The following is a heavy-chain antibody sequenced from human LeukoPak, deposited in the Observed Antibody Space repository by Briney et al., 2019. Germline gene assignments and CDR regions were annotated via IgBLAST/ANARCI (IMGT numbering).Heavy chain of an antibody. Sequence: SETLSLTCTVSGGSISSGDYYWSWIRQPPGKGLEWIGYIYYSGSTNYNPSLKSRVTISVDTSKNQFSLKLSSVTAADTAVYYCASLDSSGYQKYFDYWGQGTLVTVSS. CDR2: IYYSGST. CDR3: ASLDSSGYQKYFDY. CDR1: GGSISSGDYY. V-gene: IGHV4-61*08. J-gene: IGHJ4*02. D-gene: IGHD3-22*01.